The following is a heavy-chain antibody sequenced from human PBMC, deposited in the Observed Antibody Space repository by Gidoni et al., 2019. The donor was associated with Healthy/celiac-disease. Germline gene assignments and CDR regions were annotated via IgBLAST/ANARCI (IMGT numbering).Heavy chain of an antibody. V-gene: IGHV3-21*01. CDR1: GFTFSSYS. J-gene: IGHJ6*02. CDR2: ISSSSSYI. Sequence: EVQLVESGGGLVKPGGSLRLSCAASGFTFSSYSMNWVRQAPGKGLEWVSAISSSSSYIYYADSVKGRFTISRDNAKNSLYLQMNSLRAEDTAVYYCALGNPIRGYPYYYYYGMDVWGQGTTVTVSS. D-gene: IGHD3-10*01. CDR3: ALGNPIRGYPYYYYYGMDV.